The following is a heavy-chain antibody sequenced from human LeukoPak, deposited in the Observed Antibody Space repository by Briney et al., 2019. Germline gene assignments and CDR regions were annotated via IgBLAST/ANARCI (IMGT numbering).Heavy chain of an antibody. CDR2: IIPIFGTA. CDR1: GGTFSSYA. V-gene: IGHV1-69*13. J-gene: IGHJ6*02. D-gene: IGHD6-13*01. CDR3: ARVRSWPYYYYGMDV. Sequence: GASVKVSCKASGGTFSSYAISWVRQAPGQGLEWMGGIIPIFGTANYAQKFQGRVTITADESTSTAYMELSRLRSDDTAVYYCARVRSWPYYYYGMDVWGQGTTVTVSS.